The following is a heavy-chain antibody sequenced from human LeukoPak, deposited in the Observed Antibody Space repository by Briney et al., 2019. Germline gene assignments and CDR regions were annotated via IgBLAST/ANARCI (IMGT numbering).Heavy chain of an antibody. CDR2: TYYRSKWYN. D-gene: IGHD6-13*01. V-gene: IGHV6-1*01. J-gene: IGHJ6*03. CDR3: ARGGAAAGTRDYYYYMDV. CDR1: GDSVSSNSAA. Sequence: SQTLSLICAISGDSVSSNSAAWNWIRQSPSRGLEWLGRTYYRSKWYNDYAVSVKSRITINPDTSKNQFSLQLNSVTPEDTAVYYCARGGAAAGTRDYYYYMDVWGKGTTVTVSS.